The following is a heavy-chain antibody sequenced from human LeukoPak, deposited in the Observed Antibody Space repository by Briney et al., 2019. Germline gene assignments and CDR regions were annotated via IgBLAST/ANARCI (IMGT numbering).Heavy chain of an antibody. V-gene: IGHV3-30-3*01. CDR2: ISYDGSNK. CDR1: GFTFSSYA. J-gene: IGHJ4*02. Sequence: PGGSLRLSCATSGFTFSSYAMHWVRQAPGKGLEWVAVISYDGSNKYYADSVKGRFTISRDNSKDTLYLQMNSLRAEDTAVYYCARDYYFDYWGQGTLVTVSS. CDR3: ARDYYFDY.